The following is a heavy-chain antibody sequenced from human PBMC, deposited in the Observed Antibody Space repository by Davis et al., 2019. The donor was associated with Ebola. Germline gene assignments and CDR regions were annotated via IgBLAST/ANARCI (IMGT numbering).Heavy chain of an antibody. CDR3: ARDWGRYCASTSCSIDY. CDR2: ISTYNGNT. J-gene: IGHJ4*02. CDR1: GYTFSNYN. Sequence: ASVKVSCKASGYTFSNYNFTWVRQAPGQGLEWMGWISTYNGNTNYAQNLQGRVTMTTDTSTSTAYLELRSLRSDDTAVYYCARDWGRYCASTSCSIDYWGQGTLVTVSS. D-gene: IGHD2-2*01. V-gene: IGHV1-18*04.